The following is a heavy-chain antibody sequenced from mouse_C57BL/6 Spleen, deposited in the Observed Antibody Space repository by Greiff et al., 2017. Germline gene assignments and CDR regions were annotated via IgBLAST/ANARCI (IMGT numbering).Heavy chain of an antibody. D-gene: IGHD2-4*01. CDR2: INPYNGDT. V-gene: IGHV1-20*01. CDR3: ARDDYPYYAMDY. Sequence: EVQLQQSGPELVKPGDSVKISCKASGYSFTGYFMNWVMQSHGKSLEWIGRINPYNGDTFYNQKFKGKATLTVDKSSSTAHMELRSLTSEDSAVYYCARDDYPYYAMDYWGQGTSVTVSA. CDR1: GYSFTGYF. J-gene: IGHJ4*01.